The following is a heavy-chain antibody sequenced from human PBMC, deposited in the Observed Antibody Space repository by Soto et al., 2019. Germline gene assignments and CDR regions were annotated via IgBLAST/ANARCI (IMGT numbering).Heavy chain of an antibody. V-gene: IGHV3-23*01. J-gene: IGHJ4*02. CDR1: GFTFSSYA. CDR2: VSGSGDST. D-gene: IGHD2-21*02. Sequence: PGGSLRLSCAASGFTFSSYAMSWVRQAPGKGLEWVSGVSGSGDSTYYADSVKGRFTISRDNSKNTLYLQMKSLRAEDTALYYCARDLRVTAYWGPGTLVTVSS. CDR3: ARDLRVTAY.